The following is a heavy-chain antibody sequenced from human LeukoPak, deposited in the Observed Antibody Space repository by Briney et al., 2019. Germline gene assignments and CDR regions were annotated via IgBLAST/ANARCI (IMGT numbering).Heavy chain of an antibody. D-gene: IGHD3-3*01. V-gene: IGHV1-2*02. Sequence: GASVKVSCKASGYTFSDYYMHWVRQAPAQGLEWMGWISPDSVEKKYAQKFQGRVTMTRDTSISTAYMELSRLRSDDTAVYYCARKRGVGVDTNAFDIWGQGTMVTASS. CDR3: ARKRGVGVDTNAFDI. CDR1: GYTFSDYY. CDR2: ISPDSVEK. J-gene: IGHJ3*02.